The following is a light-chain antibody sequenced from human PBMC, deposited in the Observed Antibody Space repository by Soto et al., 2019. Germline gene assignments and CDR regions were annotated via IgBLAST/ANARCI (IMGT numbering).Light chain of an antibody. Sequence: QSVLTQPASVSGSPGQSITISCTGTSSDVGGYKYVSWYQQHPGKTPKPMIYEVSKRPSGVPDRFFGFKSGNRASLTVAGLQAEDEADYYCSSHAGSSNFVVFGGGTKLTVL. J-gene: IGLJ2*01. CDR2: EVS. V-gene: IGLV2-8*01. CDR1: SSDVGGYKY. CDR3: SSHAGSSNFVV.